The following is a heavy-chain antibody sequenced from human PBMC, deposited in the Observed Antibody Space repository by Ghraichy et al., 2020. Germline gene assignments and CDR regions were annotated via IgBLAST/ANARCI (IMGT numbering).Heavy chain of an antibody. CDR3: ARAGGNPTEWDYSYALDS. CDR2: ISSSGTI. D-gene: IGHD4-23*01. Sequence: GESLNISCAAAGFTFRDYSINWVRQAPGKGLEWVSSISSSGTIGDTEDSLKARFTTSRDNAKNSVYLQMNSLRAEGTAVYDCARAGGNPTEWDYSYALDSWGQGTAVTVSS. J-gene: IGHJ6*02. CDR1: GFTFRDYS. V-gene: IGHV3-69-1*02.